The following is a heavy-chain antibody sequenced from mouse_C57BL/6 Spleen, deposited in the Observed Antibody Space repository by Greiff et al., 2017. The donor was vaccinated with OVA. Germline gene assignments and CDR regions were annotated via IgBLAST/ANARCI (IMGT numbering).Heavy chain of an antibody. CDR2: IWSGGST. CDR3: AGPYYSNSGVAY. Sequence: VHLVESGPGLVQPSQSLSITCTVSGFSLTSYGVHWVRQSPGKGLEWLGVIWSGGSTDYNAAFITRLSISKDNSKSQVFFKMNSLQADDTAIYYCAGPYYSNSGVAYWGQGTLVTVSA. V-gene: IGHV2-2*01. J-gene: IGHJ3*01. CDR1: GFSLTSYG. D-gene: IGHD2-5*01.